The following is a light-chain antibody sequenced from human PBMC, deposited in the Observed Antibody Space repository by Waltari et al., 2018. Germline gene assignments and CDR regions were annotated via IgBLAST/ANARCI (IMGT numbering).Light chain of an antibody. CDR2: DVS. J-gene: IGLJ1*01. V-gene: IGLV2-14*01. CDR1: SNDVGGYNY. Sequence: QSALTQPASVSGSPGQSITISCTGTSNDVGGYNYVSWYQQHPGKAPKLMIYDVSNRPSGVSSRFSGSKSGNTASLTISGLQADDEADYYCSSYTSSSTLVFGTGTKVTVL. CDR3: SSYTSSSTLV.